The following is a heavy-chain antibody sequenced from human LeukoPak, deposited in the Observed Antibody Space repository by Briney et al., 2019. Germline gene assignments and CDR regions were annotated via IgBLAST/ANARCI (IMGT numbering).Heavy chain of an antibody. CDR1: GFTFSSYG. J-gene: IGHJ4*02. CDR3: AKVMRFAPPNIAVAGFMEY. V-gene: IGHV3-30*02. Sequence: PGGSLRLSCAASGFTFSSYGMHWVRQAPGKGLEWVAFIRYDGSNKYYADSVKGRFTISRDNSKNTLYLQMNSLRAEDTAVYYCAKVMRFAPPNIAVAGFMEYWGQGTLVTVSS. D-gene: IGHD6-19*01. CDR2: IRYDGSNK.